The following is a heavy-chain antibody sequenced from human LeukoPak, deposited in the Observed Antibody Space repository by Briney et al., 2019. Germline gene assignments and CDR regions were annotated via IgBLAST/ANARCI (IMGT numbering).Heavy chain of an antibody. CDR2: IYPDESNI. D-gene: IGHD2-2*03. Sequence: GESLKISCKGSGYSFATYWIAWVRQMPGKGLEWMGIIYPDESNIRYSPSFQGQVTISAGKSISTAYLQWSSLKASDTAIYYCARPPSGGYSSSFEYWGQGTLVTVSS. V-gene: IGHV5-51*01. CDR1: GYSFATYW. CDR3: ARPPSGGYSSSFEY. J-gene: IGHJ4*02.